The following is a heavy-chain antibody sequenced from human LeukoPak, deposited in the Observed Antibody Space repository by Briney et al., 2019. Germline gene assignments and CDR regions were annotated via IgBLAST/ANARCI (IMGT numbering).Heavy chain of an antibody. CDR2: ISSSSSYI. CDR3: VRDQFYAFDV. V-gene: IGHV3-21*01. J-gene: IGHJ3*01. CDR1: GFTFSSYS. Sequence: GGSLRLSCAASGFTFSSYSMNWVRQAPGKGLKWVSSISSSSSYIYYADSVKGRFTISRDNAMNSLYLQMNSLRDDDTAVYYCVRDQFYAFDVWGQGTMVTVSS.